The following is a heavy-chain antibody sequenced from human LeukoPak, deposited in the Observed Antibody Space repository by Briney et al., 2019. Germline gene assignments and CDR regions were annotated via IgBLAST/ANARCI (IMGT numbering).Heavy chain of an antibody. CDR1: GGPIGSYY. J-gene: IGHJ6*02. CDR3: ASLGMVRGVGTVDYGMDV. D-gene: IGHD3-10*01. CDR2: IYHSGST. V-gene: IGHV4-59*08. Sequence: PSETLSLTCTVSGGPIGSYYWSWIRQPPGKGLEWIGYIYHSGSTYYNPSLKSRVTISVDTSKNQFSLKLSSVTAADTAVYYCASLGMVRGVGTVDYGMDVWGQGTTVTVSS.